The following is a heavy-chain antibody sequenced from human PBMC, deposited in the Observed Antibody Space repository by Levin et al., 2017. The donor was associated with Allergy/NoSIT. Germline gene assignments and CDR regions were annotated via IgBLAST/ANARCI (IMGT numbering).Heavy chain of an antibody. Sequence: SVKVSCKASGGTFSSYAISWVRQAPGQGLEWMGGIIPIFGTANYAQKFQGRVTITADKSTSTAYMELSSLRSEDTAVYYCARESTAYGSYYNGPLTFDYWGQGTLVTVSS. J-gene: IGHJ4*02. D-gene: IGHD3-10*01. CDR2: IIPIFGTA. CDR3: ARESTAYGSYYNGPLTFDY. V-gene: IGHV1-69*06. CDR1: GGTFSSYA.